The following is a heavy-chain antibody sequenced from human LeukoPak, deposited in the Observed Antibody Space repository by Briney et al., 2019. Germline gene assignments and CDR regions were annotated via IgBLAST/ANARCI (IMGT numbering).Heavy chain of an antibody. D-gene: IGHD2-2*01. J-gene: IGHJ4*02. CDR1: GFTFSSYG. Sequence: GGSLRLSCAASGFTFSSYGMHWVRQAPGKGLEWVAFTRLDESDKTYADSVRGRFTISRDNSRNTLYLQMNSLTPEDTAFYYGAKGFCTSSCLLLDNWGQGTLVTVSS. CDR2: TRLDESDK. CDR3: AKGFCTSSCLLLDN. V-gene: IGHV3-30*02.